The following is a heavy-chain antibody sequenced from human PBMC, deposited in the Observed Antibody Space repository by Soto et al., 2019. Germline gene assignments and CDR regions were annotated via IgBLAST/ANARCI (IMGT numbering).Heavy chain of an antibody. CDR2: ISNTGSSI. Sequence: GVYLRLSCAASGFSLSRYMMNWVRQSPGKGLEWIAYISNTGSSIDYADSVKGRFTISRDNARNTLYLQMRGLRAEDKDLHPCERAHFFNQGKWLILYFCGQGTPGTVSA. V-gene: IGHV3-48*03. CDR1: GFSLSRYM. J-gene: IGHJ1*01. D-gene: IGHD5-12*01. CDR3: ERAHFFNQGKWLILYF.